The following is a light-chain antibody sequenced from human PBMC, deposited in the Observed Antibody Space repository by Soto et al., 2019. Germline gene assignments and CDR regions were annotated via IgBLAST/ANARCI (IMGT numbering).Light chain of an antibody. V-gene: IGKV1-39*01. Sequence: DIQMTQSPSSLSASVGDRVTIPCRASQSIRGYLNWYQQKPGNAPKLLIYSASTLQSGVPSRFSGSGSGTDFTRTINSLQPEDFATYFCQQSYSAPWTFGQGTKVDIK. CDR1: QSIRGY. J-gene: IGKJ1*01. CDR2: SAS. CDR3: QQSYSAPWT.